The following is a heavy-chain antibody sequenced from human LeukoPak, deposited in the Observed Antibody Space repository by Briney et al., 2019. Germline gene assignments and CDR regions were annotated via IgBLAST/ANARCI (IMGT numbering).Heavy chain of an antibody. D-gene: IGHD2-2*02. V-gene: IGHV1-69*13. Sequence: SVKVSCKASGGTFSSYAISWVRQAPGQGLEWMGGIIPIFGTANYAQKFQGRVTITADESTSTAYMELSSLRSKDTTVYYCARGGVYCSSTSCYKSLYYYYYYMDVWGKGTTVTVSS. CDR2: IIPIFGTA. CDR3: ARGGVYCSSTSCYKSLYYYYYYMDV. CDR1: GGTFSSYA. J-gene: IGHJ6*03.